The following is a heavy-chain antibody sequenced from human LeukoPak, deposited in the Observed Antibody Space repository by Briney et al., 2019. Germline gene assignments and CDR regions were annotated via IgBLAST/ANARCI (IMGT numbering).Heavy chain of an antibody. Sequence: ASVKVSCKASGYTFTSYDINWVRQATGQGLEWMGWMNPNSGNTGYAQKFQGRVTMTRNTSISTAYMELSSLRSEDTAVYYCARGSQTLEYDSSGYNFDYWGQGTLVTVSS. CDR1: GYTFTSYD. CDR3: ARGSQTLEYDSSGYNFDY. V-gene: IGHV1-8*01. D-gene: IGHD3-22*01. CDR2: MNPNSGNT. J-gene: IGHJ4*02.